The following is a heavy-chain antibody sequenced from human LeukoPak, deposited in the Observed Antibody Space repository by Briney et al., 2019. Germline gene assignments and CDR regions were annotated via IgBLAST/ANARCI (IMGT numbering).Heavy chain of an antibody. D-gene: IGHD4-23*01. CDR2: IYYSGST. J-gene: IGHJ4*02. Sequence: SETLSLTCTVSGGSISTYYWSWIRQPPGKGLEWIGYIYYSGSTKYNPSLKSRVTLSVDMSRNHFSLKLSSVTAADTAVYYCARDYGGKFDYWGRGTLVTVSP. V-gene: IGHV4-59*01. CDR3: ARDYGGKFDY. CDR1: GGSISTYY.